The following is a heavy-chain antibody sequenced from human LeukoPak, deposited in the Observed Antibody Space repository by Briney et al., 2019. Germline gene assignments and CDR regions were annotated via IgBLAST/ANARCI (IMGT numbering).Heavy chain of an antibody. Sequence: SETLSLTCTVSGYSISSGYYWGWIRQPPGKGLEWIGSIYHSGSTYYNPSLKSRVTISVDTSKNQFSLKLSSVTAADTAVYYCARHDGYSYGPDYWGQGTLVTVSS. V-gene: IGHV4-38-2*02. CDR3: ARHDGYSYGPDY. D-gene: IGHD5-18*01. CDR1: GYSISSGYY. CDR2: IYHSGST. J-gene: IGHJ4*02.